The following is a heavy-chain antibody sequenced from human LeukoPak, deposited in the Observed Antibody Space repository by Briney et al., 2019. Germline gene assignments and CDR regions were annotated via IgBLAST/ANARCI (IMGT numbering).Heavy chain of an antibody. CDR1: GGTFSSYA. Sequence: GASVKVSCKASGGTFSSYAISWVRQAPGQGLEWMGGIIPIFGTANYAQKFQGRVTITADESTSTAYMELSSLRSEDTAVYYCALGVTMVRGDPTPSRVEPNDDYWGQGTLVTVSS. V-gene: IGHV1-69*13. CDR3: ALGVTMVRGDPTPSRVEPNDDY. D-gene: IGHD3-10*01. J-gene: IGHJ4*02. CDR2: IIPIFGTA.